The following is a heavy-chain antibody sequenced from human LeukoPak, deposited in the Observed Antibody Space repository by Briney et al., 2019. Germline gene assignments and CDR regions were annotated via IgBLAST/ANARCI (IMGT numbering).Heavy chain of an antibody. V-gene: IGHV4-34*01. Sequence: SETLSLTCAVYGGSFSGYYWSWIRQPPGKGLEWIGEINHSGSTNYNPSLKSRVTISVDTSKNQFSLKLSSVTAADTAVYYCAGVCSGYYYYYYYYMDVWGKGTTVTVSS. CDR1: GGSFSGYY. CDR2: INHSGST. D-gene: IGHD3-22*01. J-gene: IGHJ6*03. CDR3: AGVCSGYYYYYYYYMDV.